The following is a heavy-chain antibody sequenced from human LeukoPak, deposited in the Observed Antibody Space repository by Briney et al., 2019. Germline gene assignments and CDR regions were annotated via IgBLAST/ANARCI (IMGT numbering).Heavy chain of an antibody. V-gene: IGHV3-66*01. J-gene: IGHJ4*02. CDR3: ARDVEYSYGYFYY. CDR1: GFTVSSNY. D-gene: IGHD5-18*01. CDR2: IYSGGGT. Sequence: GGSLRLSCAASGFTVSSNYMSWVRQAPGKGLEWVSVIYSGGGTYYADSVKGRFTISRDNSKNTLYLQMNSLRAEDTAVYYCARDVEYSYGYFYYWGQGTLVTVSS.